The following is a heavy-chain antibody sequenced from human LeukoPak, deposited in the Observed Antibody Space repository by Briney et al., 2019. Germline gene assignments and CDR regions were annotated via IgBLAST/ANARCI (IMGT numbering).Heavy chain of an antibody. V-gene: IGHV3-11*06. CDR2: ISSGSSFT. Sequence: GGSLRLSCAASGFTFSNAWMSWVRQAPGKGLEWVSYISSGSSFTDYADSVRGRFTISRDNAKNSLHLQIHSLRAEDTAVYYCARSAGGSSYYFDCWGQGTLVTVSS. J-gene: IGHJ4*02. CDR3: ARSAGGSSYYFDC. CDR1: GFTFSNAW. D-gene: IGHD6-13*01.